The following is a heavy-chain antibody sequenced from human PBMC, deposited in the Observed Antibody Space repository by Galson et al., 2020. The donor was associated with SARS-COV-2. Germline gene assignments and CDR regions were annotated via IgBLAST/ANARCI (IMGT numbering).Heavy chain of an antibody. J-gene: IGHJ4*02. CDR1: GGSISSGGYY. CDR2: IYYSGST. Sequence: ETSETLSLTCTVSGGSISSGGYYWSWIRQHPGKGLEWIGYIYYSGSTYYNPSLKSRVTISVDTSKNQFSLKLSSVTAADTAVYYCARENITIFGVGFDYLGQGTLVTVSS. CDR3: ARENITIFGVGFDY. V-gene: IGHV4-31*03. D-gene: IGHD3-3*01.